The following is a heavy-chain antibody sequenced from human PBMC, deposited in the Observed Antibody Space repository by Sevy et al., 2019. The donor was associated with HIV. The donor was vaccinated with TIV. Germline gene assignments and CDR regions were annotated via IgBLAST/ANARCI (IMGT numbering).Heavy chain of an antibody. J-gene: IGHJ5*02. CDR3: ARSLIVVLPTASPWFDP. D-gene: IGHD2-15*01. CDR1: GDSISSGGFS. Sequence: SETLSLTCAVSGDSISSGGFSWSWIRQPAGKALEWIGNIYLTGATYYNPSLRSRLILSLDKSKNQFSLTLTSVTVADTAVYFCARSLIVVLPTASPWFDPWGPGTLVTVSS. CDR2: IYLTGAT. V-gene: IGHV4-30-2*01.